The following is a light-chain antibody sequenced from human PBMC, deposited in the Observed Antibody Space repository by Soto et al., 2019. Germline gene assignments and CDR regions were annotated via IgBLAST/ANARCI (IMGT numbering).Light chain of an antibody. CDR1: QRVLYSSNNKNY. Sequence: DIVMTQSPDSLAVSLGERATINCKSSQRVLYSSNNKNYLAWYQQKPGQPPKLLIYWASTRESGVPDRFSGSGSRTDFTLTISSLQAEDVAVYYCQQYYSTPPTFGQGTKVEIK. V-gene: IGKV4-1*01. CDR2: WAS. J-gene: IGKJ1*01. CDR3: QQYYSTPPT.